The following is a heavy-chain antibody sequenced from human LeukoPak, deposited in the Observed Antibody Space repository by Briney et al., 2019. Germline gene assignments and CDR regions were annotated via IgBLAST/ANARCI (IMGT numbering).Heavy chain of an antibody. J-gene: IGHJ5*02. Sequence: GSLRLSCAASGFTFSSYAMSWVRQAPGKGLEWIGEINHSGSTNYNPSLKSRVTISVDTSKNQFSLKLSSVTAADTAVYYCATHLGPTANWFDPWSQGTLVTVSS. CDR3: ATHLGPTANWFDP. D-gene: IGHD1-1*01. CDR2: INHSGST. CDR1: GFTFSSYA. V-gene: IGHV4-34*08.